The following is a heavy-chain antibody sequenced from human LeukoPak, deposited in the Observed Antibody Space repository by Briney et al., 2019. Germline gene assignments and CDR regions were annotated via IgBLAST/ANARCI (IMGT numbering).Heavy chain of an antibody. V-gene: IGHV4-34*01. CDR2: INHSGST. CDR1: GGSFSGYY. Sequence: SETLSLTCAVYGGSFSGYYWSWIHQPPGKGLEWIGEINHSGSTSYNPSLKSRVTISVDTSKNQFSLKLSSVTAADTAVYYCASIPRYDSSGDYYFDYWGQGTLVTVSS. D-gene: IGHD3-22*01. J-gene: IGHJ4*02. CDR3: ASIPRYDSSGDYYFDY.